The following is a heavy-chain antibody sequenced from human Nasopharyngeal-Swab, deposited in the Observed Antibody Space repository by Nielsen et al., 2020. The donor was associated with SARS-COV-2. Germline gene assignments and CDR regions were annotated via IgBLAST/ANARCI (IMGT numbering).Heavy chain of an antibody. J-gene: IGHJ4*02. D-gene: IGHD7-27*01. CDR3: ASLRFRGFRELGDY. V-gene: IGHV3-30*03. CDR2: ISYDGSNK. Sequence: GRQAPGKGLEWVAVISYDGSNKYYADSVKGRFTISRDNSKNTLYLQMNSLRAEDTAVYYCASLRFRGFRELGDYWGQGTLVTVSS.